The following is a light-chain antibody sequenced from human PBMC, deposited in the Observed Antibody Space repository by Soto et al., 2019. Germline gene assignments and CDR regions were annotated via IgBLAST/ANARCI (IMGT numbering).Light chain of an antibody. CDR3: QQYNSYPLT. CDR2: EAS. Sequence: DIQMTQSPSTLSASVGDRVTITCRASQSISSWLAWYQQKPGKAPKLLMYEASSLDGGVPSRFSGSGSGTEFTLTISSLQPDDLATYYCQQYNSYPLTVGGGTKVEIK. J-gene: IGKJ4*01. V-gene: IGKV1-5*03. CDR1: QSISSW.